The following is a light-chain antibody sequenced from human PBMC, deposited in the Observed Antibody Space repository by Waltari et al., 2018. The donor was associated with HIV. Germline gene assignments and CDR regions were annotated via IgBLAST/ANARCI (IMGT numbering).Light chain of an antibody. Sequence: QSALTQPASVSGSPGQSITISRTGTRSDVGGFDFVSWYQQFPGKAPKVVIYDVNNRPSGVSDRFSGSKSGNTASLTISGLQAEDEADYYCDSHTNTFTRVFVTGTRVTVL. V-gene: IGLV2-14*01. J-gene: IGLJ1*01. CDR1: RSDVGGFDF. CDR3: DSHTNTFTRV. CDR2: DVN.